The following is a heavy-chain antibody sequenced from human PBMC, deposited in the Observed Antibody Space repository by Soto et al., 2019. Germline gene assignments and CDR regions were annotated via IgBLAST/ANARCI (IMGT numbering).Heavy chain of an antibody. CDR2: ISSSGSTI. V-gene: IGHV3-11*01. Sequence: GGSLRLSCAASGFIFSDYYMSWIRQAPGKGLEWVSYISSSGSTIWYAESVKGRFTISRDNAKNSLYVQMNSLRAEDTAVYYCARAATIVAHNDYWGQGALVTVSS. CDR1: GFIFSDYY. J-gene: IGHJ4*02. CDR3: ARAATIVAHNDY. D-gene: IGHD5-12*01.